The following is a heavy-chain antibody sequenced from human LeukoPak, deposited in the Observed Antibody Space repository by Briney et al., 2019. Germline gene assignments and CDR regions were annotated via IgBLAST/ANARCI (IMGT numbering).Heavy chain of an antibody. CDR2: IYYSGST. D-gene: IGHD1-7*01. Sequence: SETLSLTCTVSGGSISSYYWSWIRQPPGKGLEWIGYIYYSGSTNYNPSLKSRVTISVDTSKNQFSLKLSSVTAADTAVYYCARDPHASITGTTYYLDVWGKGTTVTVSS. J-gene: IGHJ6*04. CDR1: GGSISSYY. V-gene: IGHV4-59*12. CDR3: ARDPHASITGTTYYLDV.